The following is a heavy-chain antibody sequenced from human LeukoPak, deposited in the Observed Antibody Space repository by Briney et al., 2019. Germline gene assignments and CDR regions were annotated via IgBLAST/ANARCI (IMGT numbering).Heavy chain of an antibody. D-gene: IGHD1-1*01. Sequence: ASVKVSCKVSGHTLTELSLHWVRQAPGKGLVWMGRFDPEDGETIYARKFQGRVTMTEDTSTDTAYMELSSLRSEDTAVYFCAVSLTTGGYYGMDVWGQGTTVTVSS. V-gene: IGHV1-24*01. CDR3: AVSLTTGGYYGMDV. J-gene: IGHJ6*02. CDR1: GHTLTELS. CDR2: FDPEDGET.